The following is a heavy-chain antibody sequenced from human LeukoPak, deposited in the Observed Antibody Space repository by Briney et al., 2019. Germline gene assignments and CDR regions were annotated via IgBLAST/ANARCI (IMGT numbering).Heavy chain of an antibody. D-gene: IGHD3-9*01. Sequence: ASVKVSCKASGYTFTGYYMHWVRQAPGQGLEWMGGIIPIFGTANYAQKFQGRVTITADESTSTAYMELSSLRSEDTAVYYCARGYYDILTGYGYWGQGTLVTVSS. CDR3: ARGYYDILTGYGY. V-gene: IGHV1-69*13. CDR1: GYTFTGYY. J-gene: IGHJ4*02. CDR2: IIPIFGTA.